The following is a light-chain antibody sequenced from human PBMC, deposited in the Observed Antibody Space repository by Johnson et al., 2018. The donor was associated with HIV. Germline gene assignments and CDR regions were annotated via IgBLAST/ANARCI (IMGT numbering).Light chain of an antibody. V-gene: IGLV1-51*01. Sequence: QSVLTQPTSVSAAPGQKVTISCSGSSSNIGKNYVSWYQQLPGTAPKLLIYDNNKRPSGIPARFSGSKSGTSATLGITGLQTGDEADYYCGTWVGSLSACVFGTGTKVTVL. J-gene: IGLJ1*01. CDR2: DNN. CDR3: GTWVGSLSACV. CDR1: SSNIGKNY.